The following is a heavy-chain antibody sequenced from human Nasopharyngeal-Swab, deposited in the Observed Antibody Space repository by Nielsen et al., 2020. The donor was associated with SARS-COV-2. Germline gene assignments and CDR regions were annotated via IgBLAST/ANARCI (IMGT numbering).Heavy chain of an antibody. CDR1: EFASSSYW. V-gene: IGHV3-74*01. CDR3: ARVDVHDAFDI. J-gene: IGHJ3*02. CDR2: INSDGTRT. D-gene: IGHD3-16*01. Sequence: GGSLRLSCAASEFASSSYWMHWVRQAPEKGLVWVSRINSDGTRTNYADSVKGRFTISRDNAKNTLYLQMNSLRAEDTAVYYCARVDVHDAFDIWGQGTMVTVSS.